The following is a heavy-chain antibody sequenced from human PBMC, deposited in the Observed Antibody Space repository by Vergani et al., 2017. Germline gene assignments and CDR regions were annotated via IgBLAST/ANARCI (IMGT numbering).Heavy chain of an antibody. CDR3: ARDLRRTDYDFWSGYYKSYYYYGMDV. Sequence: EVQLVESGGGLVKPGGSLRLSCAASGFTFSSYSMNWVRQAPGKGLEWVSSISSSSSYIYYADSVKGRFTISRDNAKNSLYLQMNSLRAEDTAVYYCARDLRRTDYDFWSGYYKSYYYYGMDVWGQGTTVTVSS. D-gene: IGHD3-3*01. J-gene: IGHJ6*02. CDR1: GFTFSSYS. V-gene: IGHV3-21*01. CDR2: ISSSSSYI.